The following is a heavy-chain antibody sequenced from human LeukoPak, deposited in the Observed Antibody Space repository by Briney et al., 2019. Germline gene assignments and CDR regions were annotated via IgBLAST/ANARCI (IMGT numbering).Heavy chain of an antibody. CDR3: SRDFVGADDY. D-gene: IGHD1-26*01. V-gene: IGHV3-74*01. CDR2: INPDGSRI. Sequence: GGSLRLSCAASGFTLSNYWMHWVRQAPGKGPVWVSRINPDGSRIDYAESVRGRFTISRDSAKNTLYLQMNSLRAEDTAVYYCSRDFVGADDYWGQGTLVTVSS. CDR1: GFTLSNYW. J-gene: IGHJ4*02.